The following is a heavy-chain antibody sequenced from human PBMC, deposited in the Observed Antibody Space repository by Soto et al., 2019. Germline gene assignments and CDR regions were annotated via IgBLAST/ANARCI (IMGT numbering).Heavy chain of an antibody. CDR2: IYYSGST. D-gene: IGHD3-9*01. J-gene: IGHJ6*02. Sequence: PPETLSLTCTVSGGSISSGDYYWSWIRQPPGKGLEWIGYIYYSGSTYYNPSLKSRVTISVDTSKNQFSLKLSSVTAADTAVYYCARDHYVYDILTGYGYYYGMDVWGQGTTVTVSS. V-gene: IGHV4-30-4*01. CDR1: GGSISSGDYY. CDR3: ARDHYVYDILTGYGYYYGMDV.